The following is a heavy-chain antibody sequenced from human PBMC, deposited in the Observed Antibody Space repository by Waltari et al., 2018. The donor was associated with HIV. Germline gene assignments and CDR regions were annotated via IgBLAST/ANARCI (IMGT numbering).Heavy chain of an antibody. J-gene: IGHJ4*02. Sequence: EVHLLESGGGLVHPGGSLRLSCATSGFPFDNYAMAWVRQAPGTGLGGVSTISATGGSKNYAVSVKGRLTISRDNSKNTLFLHMNSLRVDDTAVYFCAKAREEASTMTARFDSWGQGSLVTVSA. CDR3: AKAREEASTMTARFDS. D-gene: IGHD2-21*02. CDR2: ISATGGSK. V-gene: IGHV3-23*01. CDR1: GFPFDNYA.